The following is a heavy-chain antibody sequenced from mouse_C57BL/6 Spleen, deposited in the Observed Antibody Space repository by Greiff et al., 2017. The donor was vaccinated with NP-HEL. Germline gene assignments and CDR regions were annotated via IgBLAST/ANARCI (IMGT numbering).Heavy chain of an antibody. J-gene: IGHJ3*01. CDR2: IDPSDSEN. Sequence: QVQLQQPGAELVRPGSSVKLSCKASGYTFTSYWMHWVKQRPIKGLEWIGNIDPSDSENHYNQKFKDKATLTVYKSSSTAYMQLSSLTSEDSSVYYCARGRPSQLGLCAYWGQGTLVTVSA. CDR3: ARGRPSQLGLCAY. D-gene: IGHD4-1*02. CDR1: GYTFTSYW. V-gene: IGHV1-52*01.